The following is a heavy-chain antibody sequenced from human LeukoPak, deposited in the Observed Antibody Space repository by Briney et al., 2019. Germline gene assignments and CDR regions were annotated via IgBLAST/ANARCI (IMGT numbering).Heavy chain of an antibody. CDR2: ISYDGSNK. Sequence: PGGSLRLSCAASGFTFSTYAMHWVRRAPGKGLEWVALISYDGSNKYYGDSVKGRFTISRENSKNTLYLQMNSLRAEDTAVYYCARERESDYATEVFDYWGQGTLVTVSS. CDR1: GFTFSTYA. J-gene: IGHJ4*02. CDR3: ARERESDYATEVFDY. V-gene: IGHV3-30-3*01. D-gene: IGHD4-17*01.